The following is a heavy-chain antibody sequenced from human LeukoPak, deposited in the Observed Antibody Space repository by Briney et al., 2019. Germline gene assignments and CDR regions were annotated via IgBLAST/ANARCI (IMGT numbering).Heavy chain of an antibody. V-gene: IGHV3-15*07. CDR1: GFIVTNAW. D-gene: IGHD3-3*02. CDR2: IQSKTAGGKT. CDR3: TTGIRGD. Sequence: KPGGSLRLSCAASGFIVTNAWMNWVRQAPGKGLEWVGRIQSKTAGGKTDYAAPVKGRFTISRDDSKNTLYLQMNSLKTEDTAIYYCTTGIRGDWGQGTLVTVSS. J-gene: IGHJ4*02.